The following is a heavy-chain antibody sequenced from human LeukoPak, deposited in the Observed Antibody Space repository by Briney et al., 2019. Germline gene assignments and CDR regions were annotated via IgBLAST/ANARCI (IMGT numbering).Heavy chain of an antibody. CDR1: GFTVSSNF. CDR2: IYDDGTR. J-gene: IGHJ6*02. V-gene: IGHV3-66*01. D-gene: IGHD5-18*01. Sequence: GGSLRLSCAASGFTVSSNFMSWVRQAPGKELEWVSLIYDDGTRYYADSVKGRFTISRDNAKNSLYLQMNSLRAEDTAVYYCARTPAVGIQLWNRYGMDVWGQGTTVTVSS. CDR3: ARTPAVGIQLWNRYGMDV.